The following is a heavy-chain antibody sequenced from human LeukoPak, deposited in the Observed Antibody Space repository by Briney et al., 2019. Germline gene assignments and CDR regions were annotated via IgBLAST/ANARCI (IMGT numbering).Heavy chain of an antibody. CDR1: GGSISGYY. J-gene: IGHJ4*02. D-gene: IGHD6-19*01. V-gene: IGHV4-59*08. CDR3: ARLASSGWSHCDY. Sequence: SETLSLTCTVSGGSISGYYWSWIRQPPGKGPEWIGYIYYSGSTNYNPSLKSRVNISVDASKNQFSLKMNSVTAADTAVYYCARLASSGWSHCDYWGQGTLVTVSS. CDR2: IYYSGST.